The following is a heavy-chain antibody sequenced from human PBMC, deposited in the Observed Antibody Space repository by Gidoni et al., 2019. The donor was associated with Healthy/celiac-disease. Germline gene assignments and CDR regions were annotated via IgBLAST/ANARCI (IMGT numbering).Heavy chain of an antibody. J-gene: IGHJ4*02. D-gene: IGHD6-13*01. CDR3: AKDRTYSSSWYPALGY. V-gene: IGHV3-23*01. CDR2: ISGSGGST. CDR1: GFTFSSYA. Sequence: EVQLLESGGGLVQPGGSLRLSCAASGFTFSSYAMSWVRQAPGKGLEWVSAISGSGGSTYYADSVKGRFTISRDNSKNTLYLQMNSLRAEDTAVYYCAKDRTYSSSWYPALGYWGQGTLVTVSS.